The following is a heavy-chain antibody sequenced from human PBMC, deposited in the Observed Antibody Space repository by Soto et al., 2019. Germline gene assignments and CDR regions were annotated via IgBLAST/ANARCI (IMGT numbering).Heavy chain of an antibody. Sequence: SETLSLTCAVYGESFSGYYWSWIRQSPGKGLEWIGEVYHSGDTKYNPSLKSRVTISVDTSKNQFSLKLSSVTAADTAVYYCARLGGSGWYTFIDYWGQGTLVTVSS. V-gene: IGHV4-34*01. CDR1: GESFSGYY. CDR2: VYHSGDT. CDR3: ARLGGSGWYTFIDY. J-gene: IGHJ4*02. D-gene: IGHD6-19*01.